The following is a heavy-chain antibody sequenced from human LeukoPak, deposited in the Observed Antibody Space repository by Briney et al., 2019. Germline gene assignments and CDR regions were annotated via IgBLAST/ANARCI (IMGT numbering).Heavy chain of an antibody. CDR3: ARYSYKHDC. V-gene: IGHV3-7*01. J-gene: IGHJ4*02. CDR1: GFTFSDYY. Sequence: GGSLRLSCAASGFTFSDYYMSWIRQAPGKGLEWVANMKEDGSQETYVDSVKGRFTISRDNAKNSLYLQMNNVRAEDTAVYYCARYSYKHDCWGQGTLVTVSS. CDR2: MKEDGSQE. D-gene: IGHD2-15*01.